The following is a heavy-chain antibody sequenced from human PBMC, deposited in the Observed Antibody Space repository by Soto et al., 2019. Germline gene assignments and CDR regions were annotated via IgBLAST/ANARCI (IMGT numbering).Heavy chain of an antibody. J-gene: IGHJ4*02. D-gene: IGHD6-13*01. V-gene: IGHV3-33*01. CDR1: GFTFSSYG. Sequence: GGSLRLSCAASGFTFSSYGMHWVRQAPGKGLEWVAVIWYDGSNKYYADSVKGRFTISRDNSKNTLYLQMNSLRAEDTAVYYCARDQSPVLAATHLDYWGQGTLVTVSS. CDR3: ARDQSPVLAATHLDY. CDR2: IWYDGSNK.